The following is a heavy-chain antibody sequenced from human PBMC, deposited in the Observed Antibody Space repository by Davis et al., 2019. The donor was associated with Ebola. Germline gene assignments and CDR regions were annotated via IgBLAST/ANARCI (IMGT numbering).Heavy chain of an antibody. CDR3: AGFITMVRGGAYYYYMDV. J-gene: IGHJ6*03. CDR1: GGSISSYY. Sequence: PSETLSLTCTVSGGSISSYYWSWIRQPPGKGLEWIGYIYYSGSTYYNPSLKSRVTISVDTSKNQFSLKLSSVTAADTAVYYCAGFITMVRGGAYYYYMDVWGKGTTVTVSS. V-gene: IGHV4-59*12. D-gene: IGHD3-10*01. CDR2: IYYSGST.